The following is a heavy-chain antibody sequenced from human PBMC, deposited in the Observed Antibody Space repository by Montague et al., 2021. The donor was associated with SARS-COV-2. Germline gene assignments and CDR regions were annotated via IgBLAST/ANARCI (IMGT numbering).Heavy chain of an antibody. J-gene: IGHJ4*02. Sequence: SLRLSCAASGFTFSNAWMSWVRQAPGKGLEWVGRIKSKTDGGTTDYAAPVKGRFTISRDDSKNTLYLQMNSLKTEDTAVYYCTTDLHVDTAMVLGPQTRLPTFDYWGQGTLVTVSS. CDR2: IKSKTDGGTT. D-gene: IGHD5-18*01. V-gene: IGHV3-15*01. CDR3: TTDLHVDTAMVLGPQTRLPTFDY. CDR1: GFTFSNAW.